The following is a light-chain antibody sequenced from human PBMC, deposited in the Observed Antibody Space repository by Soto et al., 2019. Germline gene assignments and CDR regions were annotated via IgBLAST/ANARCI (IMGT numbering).Light chain of an antibody. V-gene: IGKV1-39*01. CDR1: QSISRW. Sequence: DIHMTHSRSALSSSLVGRVTITCRASQSISRWLAWYQQKPGKAPKFLIYAASSLQSGVPSRFSGSGSGTDFTLTTSSLQPGDFATYYCQQSYSTPLTFGGGTKVDIK. J-gene: IGKJ4*01. CDR3: QQSYSTPLT. CDR2: AAS.